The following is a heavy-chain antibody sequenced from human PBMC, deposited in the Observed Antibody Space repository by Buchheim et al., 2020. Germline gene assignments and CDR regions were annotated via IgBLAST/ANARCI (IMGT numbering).Heavy chain of an antibody. CDR3: ARFNRIAVAGKGY. D-gene: IGHD6-19*01. V-gene: IGHV3-30*04. CDR2: ISYDGSNK. CDR1: GFTFSSYA. Sequence: QVQLVESGGGVVQPGRSLRLSCAASGFTFSSYAMHWVRQAPGKGLEWVAVISYDGSNKYYADSVKGRLTISRDNSKNTLYLQMNSLRAEDTAVYYCARFNRIAVAGKGYWGQGTL. J-gene: IGHJ4*02.